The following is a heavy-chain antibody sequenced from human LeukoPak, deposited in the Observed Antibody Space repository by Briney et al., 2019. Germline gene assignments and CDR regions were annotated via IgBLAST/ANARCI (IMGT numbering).Heavy chain of an antibody. V-gene: IGHV4-59*01. CDR3: ARDGGLYWYSDL. J-gene: IGHJ2*01. D-gene: IGHD3-16*01. Sequence: ASETLSLTCTVSGGSISSYYWSWIRQPPGKGLEWIGYIYYSGSTNYNPSLKSRVTISVDTSKNQFSLKLSSVSAADTAVYYCARDGGLYWYSDLWGRGTLVTVSS. CDR2: IYYSGST. CDR1: GGSISSYY.